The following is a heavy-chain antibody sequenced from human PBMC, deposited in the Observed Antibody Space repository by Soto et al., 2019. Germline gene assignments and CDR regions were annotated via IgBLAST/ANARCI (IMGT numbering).Heavy chain of an antibody. CDR3: AKDQGIAASHGID. J-gene: IGHJ3*01. D-gene: IGHD6-13*01. Sequence: QVQLVESGGGVVQPGRSLGLSCAASGFTFNHYGMHWVRQAPGKGLEWVAAISNDGSDKYYADSVKGRLTISRDNSKNTLYLQMNSLRAEDTAVYYCAKDQGIAASHGIDWGQGTMDTVSS. CDR2: ISNDGSDK. CDR1: GFTFNHYG. V-gene: IGHV3-30*18.